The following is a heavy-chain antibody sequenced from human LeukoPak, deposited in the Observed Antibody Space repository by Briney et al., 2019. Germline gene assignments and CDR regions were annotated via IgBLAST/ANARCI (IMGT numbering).Heavy chain of an antibody. CDR2: IKSKTDGGTT. D-gene: IGHD5-18*01. CDR3: TTDLNYSYGTKFDY. CDR1: GFTFSNAW. J-gene: IGHJ4*02. Sequence: GGSLRLSCAASGFTFSNAWMSRVRQAPGKGLEWVGRIKSKTDGGTTDYAAPVKGRFTISRDDSKNTLYLQMNSLKTEDTAVYYCTTDLNYSYGTKFDYWGQGTLVTVSS. V-gene: IGHV3-15*01.